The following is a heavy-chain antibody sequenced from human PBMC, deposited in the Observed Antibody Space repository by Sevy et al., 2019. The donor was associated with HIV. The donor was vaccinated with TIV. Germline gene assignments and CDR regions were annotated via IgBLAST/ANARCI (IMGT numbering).Heavy chain of an antibody. J-gene: IGHJ4*02. CDR2: IIPIFGTA. Sequence: ASVKVSCKASGGTFSSYAISWVRQAPGQGLEWMGGIIPIFGTANYAQKFQGRVTITADESTSTAYMELSSLRSEDTAVYYCARVGGTNFYYYDSSGYLDYWGQGTLVTVSS. CDR1: GGTFSSYA. V-gene: IGHV1-69*13. CDR3: ARVGGTNFYYYDSSGYLDY. D-gene: IGHD3-22*01.